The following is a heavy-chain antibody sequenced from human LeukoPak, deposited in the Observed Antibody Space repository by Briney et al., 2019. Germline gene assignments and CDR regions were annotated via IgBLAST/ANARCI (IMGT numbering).Heavy chain of an antibody. Sequence: PSGTLSLTCAVSGGSISSSNWWSWVRQPPGKGLEWIGEIYHSGSTNYNPSLKSRVTVSVDTSKNQFSLNLRSVTAADTAVYYCARRFSGSSGLDYWGQGTLVTVSS. D-gene: IGHD1-26*01. CDR3: ARRFSGSSGLDY. CDR1: GGSISSSNW. V-gene: IGHV4-4*02. J-gene: IGHJ4*02. CDR2: IYHSGST.